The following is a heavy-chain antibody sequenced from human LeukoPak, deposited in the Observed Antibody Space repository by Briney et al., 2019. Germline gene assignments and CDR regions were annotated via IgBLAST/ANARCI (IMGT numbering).Heavy chain of an antibody. CDR2: IVVGSGNT. V-gene: IGHV1-58*02. Sequence: GASVKVSCKASGFTFTSSATQWVRQARGQRLEWIGWIVVGSGNTNYAQKFQERVTITRDMSTSTAYMELSSLRSEDTAVYYCAAEPPGGPSNYWGQGTLVTVSS. D-gene: IGHD3-10*01. CDR3: AAEPPGGPSNY. J-gene: IGHJ4*02. CDR1: GFTFTSSA.